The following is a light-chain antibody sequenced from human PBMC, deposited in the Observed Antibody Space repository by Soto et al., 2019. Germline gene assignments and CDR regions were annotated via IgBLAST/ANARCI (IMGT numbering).Light chain of an antibody. V-gene: IGLV2-14*01. CDR1: PSDVGGSNS. CDR3: SSYTTSSTLV. Sequence: QSALTQPPSASGSPGQSVPISCTGTPSDVGGSNSVSWYQQHPGKAPNLMIYEVSNRPSGVSNRFSGSKSGNTASLTISGLQAEDEADYYCSSYTTSSTLVFGGGTKVTVL. J-gene: IGLJ2*01. CDR2: EVS.